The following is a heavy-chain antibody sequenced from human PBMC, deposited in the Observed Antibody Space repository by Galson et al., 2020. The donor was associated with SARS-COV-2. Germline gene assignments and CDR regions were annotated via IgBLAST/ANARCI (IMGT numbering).Heavy chain of an antibody. CDR2: IYPDDSDI. J-gene: IGHJ5*02. V-gene: IGHV5-51*01. Sequence: GESLKISCMGSGYNFSSYWIGWVRQMPGKGLEWMGIIYPDDSDIRYSPSFEGQVTISADKSISTAYLQWSSLKASDTAIYYCARGHNWNYVVNGFDPWGPGTLVTVSS. D-gene: IGHD1-7*01. CDR3: ARGHNWNYVVNGFDP. CDR1: GYNFSSYW.